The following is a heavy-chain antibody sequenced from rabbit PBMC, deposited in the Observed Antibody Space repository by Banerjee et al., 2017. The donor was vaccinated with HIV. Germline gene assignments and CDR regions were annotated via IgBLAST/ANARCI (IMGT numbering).Heavy chain of an antibody. CDR1: GFSFSSSYW. D-gene: IGHD6-1*01. J-gene: IGHJ6*01. CDR2: IYAGSSGST. Sequence: QSLEESGGDLVKPGASLTLTCTASGFSFSSSYWICWVRQAPGKGLEWIACIYAGSSGSTYYASWAKGRFTISKTSSTTVTLQMTSLTAADTATYFCARNYGGYGDDQLDLWGQGTLVTVS. CDR3: ARNYGGYGDDQLDL. V-gene: IGHV1S40*01.